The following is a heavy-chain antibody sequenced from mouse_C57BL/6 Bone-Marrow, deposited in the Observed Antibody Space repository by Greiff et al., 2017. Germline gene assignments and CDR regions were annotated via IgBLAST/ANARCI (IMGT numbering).Heavy chain of an antibody. D-gene: IGHD2-12*01. CDR2: ISYDGSN. Sequence: EVKLEESGPGLVKPSQSLSLTCSVTGYSITSGYYWNWIRQFPGNKLEWMGYISYDGSNNYNPSLKNRISITRDTSKNQFFLKLNSVTTEDTATYYCARGVTTVWGQGTLVTVSA. V-gene: IGHV3-6*01. CDR3: ARGVTTV. CDR1: GYSITSGYY. J-gene: IGHJ3*01.